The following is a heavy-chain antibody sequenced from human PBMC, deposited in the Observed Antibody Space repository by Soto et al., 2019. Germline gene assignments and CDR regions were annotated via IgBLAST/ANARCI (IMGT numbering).Heavy chain of an antibody. V-gene: IGHV5-51*01. CDR3: ARHGPGVAAAPVNWLDP. CDR1: GYYFTRYW. D-gene: IGHD2-15*01. J-gene: IGHJ5*02. CDR2: IYPGDSNT. Sequence: GASLQISCRGSGYYFTRYWIAWVRQMHGKGLEWMGIIYPGDSNTRYSPSFQGQVTISADKSISTAYLQWSSLKASDTAMYCCARHGPGVAAAPVNWLDPWGQGTLVTVSS.